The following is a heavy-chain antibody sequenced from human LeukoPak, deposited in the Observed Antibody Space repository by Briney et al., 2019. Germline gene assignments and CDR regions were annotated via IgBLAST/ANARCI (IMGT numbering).Heavy chain of an antibody. CDR3: TADYYDSSGYLDY. Sequence: GGSLRLSCAASGFTFSNAWMSWVRQAPGKGLEWVGRIKSKTDGGTTDYAAPVKGRFTISRDDSKNTLYLQMNSLKTEDTAVYYCTADYYDSSGYLDYWGQGTLVTVSS. D-gene: IGHD3-22*01. V-gene: IGHV3-15*01. J-gene: IGHJ4*02. CDR2: IKSKTDGGTT. CDR1: GFTFSNAW.